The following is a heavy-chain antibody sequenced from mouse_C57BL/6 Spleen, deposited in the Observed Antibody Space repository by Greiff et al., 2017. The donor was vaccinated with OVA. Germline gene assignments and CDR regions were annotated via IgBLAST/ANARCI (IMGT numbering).Heavy chain of an antibody. J-gene: IGHJ3*01. CDR2: INPNTGGT. V-gene: IGHV1-26*01. D-gene: IGHD2-4*01. CDR1: GYTFTDYY. CDR3: ARSHYDYQLFAY. Sequence: EVQLQQSGPELVKPGASVKISCKASGYTFTDYYMNWVKQSHGTSLEWIGDINPNTGGTSYNQKFKGKATLTVDKSSSTAYMELRSLTSEDSTVYYCARSHYDYQLFAYWGQGTLVTVSA.